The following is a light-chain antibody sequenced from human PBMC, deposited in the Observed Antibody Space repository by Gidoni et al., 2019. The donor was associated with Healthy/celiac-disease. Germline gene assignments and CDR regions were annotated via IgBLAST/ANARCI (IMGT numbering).Light chain of an antibody. J-gene: IGKJ1*01. CDR2: GAS. CDR1: QSVSSN. CDR3: QQYNNWPRT. Sequence: EIVMTQSPATLSVSPGERANLSCRASQSVSSNLAWYQQKPGQAPRLLIYGASPRATGIPARFSGSGSGTEFTLTISSLQSEDFAVYYCQQYNNWPRTFXQXTKVEIK. V-gene: IGKV3-15*01.